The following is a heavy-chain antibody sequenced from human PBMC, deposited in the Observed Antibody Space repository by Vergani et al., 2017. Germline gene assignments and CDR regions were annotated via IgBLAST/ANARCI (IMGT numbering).Heavy chain of an antibody. D-gene: IGHD2-21*01. CDR1: GFTFSTYD. CDR2: IGTAGDT. Sequence: EVQLVESGGGLVQPGGSLRLSCAASGFTFSTYDMHWVRQATGKGLEWVSAIGTAGDTYYPGSVKGRFTISRENAKNSLYLQMNGLRAADTAVYYCARHISVVRPSSMTAFDYWGQGTLVTVSS. V-gene: IGHV3-13*01. CDR3: ARHISVVRPSSMTAFDY. J-gene: IGHJ4*02.